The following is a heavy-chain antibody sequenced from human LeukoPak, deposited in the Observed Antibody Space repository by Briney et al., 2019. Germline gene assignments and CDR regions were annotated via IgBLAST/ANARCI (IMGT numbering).Heavy chain of an antibody. Sequence: SQTLSLTCTVSGGSISSGGYYWSWIRQHPGKGLEWIGYIYYSGSTYYNPSLKSRVTISVDTSKNQFSLKLSSVTAADTAVYYCARDGPGDFWSGHELDYWGQGTLVTVSS. CDR1: GGSISSGGYY. J-gene: IGHJ4*02. D-gene: IGHD3-3*01. CDR3: ARDGPGDFWSGHELDY. V-gene: IGHV4-30-4*08. CDR2: IYYSGST.